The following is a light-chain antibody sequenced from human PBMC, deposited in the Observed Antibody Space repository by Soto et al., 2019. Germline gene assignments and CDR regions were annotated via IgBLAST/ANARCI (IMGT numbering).Light chain of an antibody. Sequence: DIQMTQSPSTLSASIGDRVTITFRASQNINNWIAWYQQKPGKAPKFLIYDASTLESGVPSRFSGSGSGTDFTLAISSLQPEDSATYYCLQDINYPWTFGHGTKVDIK. V-gene: IGKV1-5*01. CDR2: DAS. CDR1: QNINNW. J-gene: IGKJ1*01. CDR3: LQDINYPWT.